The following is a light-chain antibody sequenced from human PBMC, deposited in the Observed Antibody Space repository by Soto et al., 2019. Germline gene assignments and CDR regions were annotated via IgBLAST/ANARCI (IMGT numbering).Light chain of an antibody. CDR1: SSDVGGYNY. CDR3: SSYTSSTPWV. V-gene: IGLV2-14*01. J-gene: IGLJ1*01. CDR2: DVS. Sequence: QSVLTQPASVSGSPGQSITISCTGTSSDVGGYNYVSWYQQHPGKAPKLMIYDVSNRPSGVSNRFSGSKSGNTASLTISGLQAEDEADYYCSSYTSSTPWVFGTGTTVTVL.